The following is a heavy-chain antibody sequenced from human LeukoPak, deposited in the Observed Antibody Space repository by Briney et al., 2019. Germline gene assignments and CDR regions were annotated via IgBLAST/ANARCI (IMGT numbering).Heavy chain of an antibody. D-gene: IGHD3-22*01. J-gene: IGHJ4*02. CDR3: ARGDSSGYYYKFDY. CDR2: IYYTGSG. CDR1: GGSIRSYY. Sequence: PSETLSLTCTVSGGSIRSYYWSWIRQPPGKGLEWMGYIYYTGSGDYNPSLKSRVAISPDTSKNQISLRLRSVTAADTAVYYCARGDSSGYYYKFDYWGQGTLVTVSS. V-gene: IGHV4-59*08.